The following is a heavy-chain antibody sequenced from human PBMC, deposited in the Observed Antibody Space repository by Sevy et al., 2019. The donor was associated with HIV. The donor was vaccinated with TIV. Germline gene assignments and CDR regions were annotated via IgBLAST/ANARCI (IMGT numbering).Heavy chain of an antibody. CDR3: ARNRVRSSGRRLEAFDI. V-gene: IGHV4-28*01. D-gene: IGHD3-22*01. CDR2: IYYSGRT. J-gene: IGHJ3*02. Sequence: SETLSLTCAVSGYSISSSNWWGWIRQPPGKGLEWIGYIYYSGRTYHNPSLKSRVSMSVDTSKNQFSLKLSPVTAVDTAVYYCARNRVRSSGRRLEAFDIWGQGTMVTVSS. CDR1: GYSISSSNW.